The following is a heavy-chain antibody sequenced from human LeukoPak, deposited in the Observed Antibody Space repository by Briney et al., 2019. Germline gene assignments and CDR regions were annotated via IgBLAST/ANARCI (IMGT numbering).Heavy chain of an antibody. Sequence: GASVTVSCKASGYTFSTYGISWVRQAPGQGLEWMGWISAYNGYTNYAQKVQGRVTMTTDTSTSTAYMEVRSLRSDDTAVYYCARVSRDTADSYYYYGMDVWGQGTTVTVSS. CDR1: GYTFSTYG. CDR3: ARVSRDTADSYYYYGMDV. V-gene: IGHV1-18*01. J-gene: IGHJ6*02. CDR2: ISAYNGYT. D-gene: IGHD5-18*01.